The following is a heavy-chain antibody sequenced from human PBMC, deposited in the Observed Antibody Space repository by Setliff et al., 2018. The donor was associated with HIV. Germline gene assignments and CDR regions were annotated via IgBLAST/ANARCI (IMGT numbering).Heavy chain of an antibody. Sequence: NLWETLSLTCTVSGGSISSYYWNWIRQPPGKGLEWIGYIYYSGSTNYKPSLKSRVTISVDMSKNQFSLRLSSVTAADTAVYYCARRWGEAFDYWGQGTLVTVSS. CDR3: ARRWGEAFDY. V-gene: IGHV4-59*08. CDR1: GGSISSYY. CDR2: IYYSGST. D-gene: IGHD1-26*01. J-gene: IGHJ4*02.